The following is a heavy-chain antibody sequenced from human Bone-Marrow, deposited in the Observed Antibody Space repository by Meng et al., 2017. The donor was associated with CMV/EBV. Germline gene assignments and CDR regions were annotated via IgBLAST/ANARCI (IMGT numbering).Heavy chain of an antibody. D-gene: IGHD3-10*01. CDR1: GDSVSSNGAA. V-gene: IGHV6-1*01. CDR3: ARVGSKGRAWFDP. Sequence: GDSVSSNGAALNWIRQSPSRGLEWLGRAYYRSKWYNDYAVSMTGRITINPDTSKNQFSLQLNSVIPEDTAVYYCARVGSKGRAWFDPWGQGTLVTVSS. J-gene: IGHJ5*02. CDR2: AYYRSKWYN.